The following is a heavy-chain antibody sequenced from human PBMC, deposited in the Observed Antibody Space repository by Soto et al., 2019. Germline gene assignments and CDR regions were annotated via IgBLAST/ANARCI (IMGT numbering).Heavy chain of an antibody. CDR3: AEQIAATISLFDY. D-gene: IGHD2-15*01. J-gene: IGHJ4*02. CDR2: ISGSGGST. Sequence: PGGSLRLSCAASGFTFSSYAMSWVCQAPGKGLEWVSAISGSGGSTYYADSVKGRFTISRDNSKNTLYLQMNSLRAEDTAVYYCAEQIAATISLFDYWGQGTLVAVSS. CDR1: GFTFSSYA. V-gene: IGHV3-23*01.